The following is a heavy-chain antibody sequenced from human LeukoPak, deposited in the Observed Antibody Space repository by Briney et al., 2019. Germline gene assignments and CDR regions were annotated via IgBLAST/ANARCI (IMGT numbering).Heavy chain of an antibody. CDR1: GGSISSYY. D-gene: IGHD3-10*01. J-gene: IGHJ4*02. CDR2: ISGSGGST. V-gene: IGHV3-23*01. Sequence: ETLSLTCTVSGGSISSYYWSWIRQPPGKGLEWVSAISGSGGSTYYANSVKGRFTISRDTFKNTLYLQMNSLRAEDTAVYYCAKEIGSGSYPLDYWGQGTLVTVSS. CDR3: AKEIGSGSYPLDY.